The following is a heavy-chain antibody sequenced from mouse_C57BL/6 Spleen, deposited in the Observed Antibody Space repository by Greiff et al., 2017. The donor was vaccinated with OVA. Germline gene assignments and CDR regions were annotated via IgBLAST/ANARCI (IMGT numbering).Heavy chain of an antibody. J-gene: IGHJ2*01. V-gene: IGHV2-5*01. CDR2: IWRGGST. D-gene: IGHD2-2*01. CDR1: GFSLTSYG. Sequence: VQLQESGPGLVQPSQSLSITCTVSGFSLTSYGVHWVRQSPGKGLEWLGVIWRGGSTDYNAAFMSRLSITKDNSKSQVFFKMNSLQADDTAIYYCAEAGDYGYFCDYWGQGTTLTVSS. CDR3: AEAGDYGYFCDY.